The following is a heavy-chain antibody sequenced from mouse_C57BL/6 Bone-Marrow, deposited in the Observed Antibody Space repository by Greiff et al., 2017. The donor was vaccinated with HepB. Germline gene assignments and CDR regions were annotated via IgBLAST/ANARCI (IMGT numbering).Heavy chain of an antibody. CDR2: IDPEDGET. CDR1: GFNFKDYY. D-gene: IGHD2-2*01. CDR3: ACSYGYDRVYGMDY. Sequence: VQLQQSGAELVKPGASVKLSCTASGFNFKDYYMHWVKQRPEQGLEWIGRIDPEDGETKYTPKFQGKATITADTSSNTAYLQLISLTSEDTAVYYVACSYGYDRVYGMDYWGRGTSVTVTA. J-gene: IGHJ4*01. V-gene: IGHV14-2*01.